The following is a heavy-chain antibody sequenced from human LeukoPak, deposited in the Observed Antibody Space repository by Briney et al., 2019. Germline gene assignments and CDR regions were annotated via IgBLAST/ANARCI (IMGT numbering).Heavy chain of an antibody. Sequence: GGSLRLSCVASEFNVSNNYMSWVRQAPGKGLEWVSVMYGSGARYYAASMNGRFTISRDNSKNTLYLQMNSLRGDDTAVYYCAKLSSGWFTPGSLDYWGQGTLVTVSS. CDR1: EFNVSNNY. CDR3: AKLSSGWFTPGSLDY. V-gene: IGHV3-53*01. CDR2: MYGSGAR. D-gene: IGHD6-19*01. J-gene: IGHJ4*02.